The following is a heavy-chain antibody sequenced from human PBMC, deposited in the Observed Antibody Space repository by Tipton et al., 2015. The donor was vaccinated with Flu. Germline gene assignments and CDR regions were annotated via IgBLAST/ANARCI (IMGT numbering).Heavy chain of an antibody. J-gene: IGHJ2*01. V-gene: IGHV3-23*01. Sequence: SLRLSCAASGFTFSSYAMNWVRQAPGKGLEWLSVIGGYSGTTYYADSVKGRFTISRDNSENTLYLQMNNLRADDTAVYYCAKTRVMTTIRGYFDLWGRGTLVTVSS. CDR2: IGGYSGTT. CDR1: GFTFSSYA. CDR3: AKTRVMTTIRGYFDL. D-gene: IGHD5-24*01.